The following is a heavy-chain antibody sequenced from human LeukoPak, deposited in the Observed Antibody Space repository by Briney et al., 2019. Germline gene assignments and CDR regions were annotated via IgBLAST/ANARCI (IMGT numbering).Heavy chain of an antibody. CDR1: GYTFTSYA. D-gene: IGHD5-24*01. V-gene: IGHV1-3*01. CDR2: INGGNGNT. J-gene: IGHJ4*02. Sequence: GASVKVSCKASGYTFTSYAMHWARQAPGQRLEWMGWINGGNGNTKYSQRFQGRVTITRDTSATIAYMELSSLRSEDTAVYFCARAHCRDGSLCYFDYWGQGTLVTVSS. CDR3: ARAHCRDGSLCYFDY.